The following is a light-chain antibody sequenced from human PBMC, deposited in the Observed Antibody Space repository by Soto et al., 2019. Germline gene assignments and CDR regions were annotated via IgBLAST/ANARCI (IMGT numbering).Light chain of an antibody. CDR2: STT. J-gene: IGLJ2*01. CDR3: LLYYGGGVV. V-gene: IGLV7-43*01. Sequence: QAVVTQEPSLNVSPGGTVTLTCGSSTGAVTSVYYPNWFQQKPGQPPRALIYSTTYKHSWTPARFSGSLLGGKAALTLSGVQPEDEADYYCLLYYGGGVVFGGGTKLTVL. CDR1: TGAVTSVYY.